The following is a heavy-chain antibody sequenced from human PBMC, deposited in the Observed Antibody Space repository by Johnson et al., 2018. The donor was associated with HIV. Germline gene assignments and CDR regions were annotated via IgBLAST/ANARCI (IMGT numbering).Heavy chain of an antibody. Sequence: VQLVESGGDLIKPGGSLRLSCATSNFTFKDYYMNWIRQAPGKGLEWVSYISSSGSTIYYADSVKGRFTISRDNAKNSVYLQMNSLRAEDTAVYYCAKVGATVITPRGEAFDIWGQGTMVTVSS. V-gene: IGHV3-11*04. CDR1: NFTFKDYY. CDR3: AKVGATVITPRGEAFDI. CDR2: ISSSGSTI. J-gene: IGHJ3*02. D-gene: IGHD4-23*01.